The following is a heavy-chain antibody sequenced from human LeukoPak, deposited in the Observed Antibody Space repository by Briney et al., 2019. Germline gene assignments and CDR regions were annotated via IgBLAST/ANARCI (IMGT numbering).Heavy chain of an antibody. D-gene: IGHD5-24*01. Sequence: PSETLSLTCTVSGGSISSHYWSWIRQPPGKGLEWIGYIYYSGSTNYNPSLKSRVTISVDTSKNQFSLKLSSVTAADTAVYYCARVLGYTLDYWGQGTLVTVSS. CDR3: ARVLGYTLDY. J-gene: IGHJ4*02. V-gene: IGHV4-59*11. CDR1: GGSISSHY. CDR2: IYYSGST.